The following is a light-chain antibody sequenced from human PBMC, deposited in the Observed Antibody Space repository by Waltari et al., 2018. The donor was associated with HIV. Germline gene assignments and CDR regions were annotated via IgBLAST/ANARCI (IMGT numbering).Light chain of an antibody. V-gene: IGLV3-9*01. CDR1: NIRLKN. J-gene: IGLJ1*01. CDR2: RDA. CDR3: QVWDRSTVI. Sequence: YQLTQALSVSVAPGQTATVTCRGDNIRLKNVRWHQQKPGQAPRLVMFRDADRPSGIPERFSGTNWGNTATLISNRAQAGDEADYYCQVWDRSTVIFGSGTKVTVL.